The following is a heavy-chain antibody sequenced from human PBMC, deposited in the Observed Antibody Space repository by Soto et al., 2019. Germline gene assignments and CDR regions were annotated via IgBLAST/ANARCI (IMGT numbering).Heavy chain of an antibody. CDR2: ITPMFGAP. J-gene: IGHJ5*02. CDR3: ARVFTSRWFDP. D-gene: IGHD2-2*01. CDR1: GGPFSSYA. Sequence: QVQLVQSGAEVKKPGSSVKVSCTASGGPFSSYAINWVRQAPGQGLEWMSVITPMFGAPHYAQNFKGRITITADKSTNTAYMELSSLTSGDTAVYFCARVFTSRWFDPWGQGTLVTVSS. V-gene: IGHV1-69*06.